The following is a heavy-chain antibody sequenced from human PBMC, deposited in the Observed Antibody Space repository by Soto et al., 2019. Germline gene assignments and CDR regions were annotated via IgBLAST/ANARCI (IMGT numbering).Heavy chain of an antibody. Sequence: GSLRLSCAASGFTFSSYAMHWVRQAPGKGLEYVSAISSNGGSTYYADSVKGRFTISRDNSKNTLYLQMGSLRAEDMAVYYCAREISGSYGAFDIWGQGTLVTVSS. CDR2: ISSNGGST. CDR3: AREISGSYGAFDI. V-gene: IGHV3-64*02. J-gene: IGHJ3*02. CDR1: GFTFSSYA. D-gene: IGHD1-26*01.